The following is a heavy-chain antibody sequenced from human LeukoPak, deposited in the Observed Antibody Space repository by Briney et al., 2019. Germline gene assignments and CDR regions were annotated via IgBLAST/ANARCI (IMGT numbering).Heavy chain of an antibody. J-gene: IGHJ4*02. CDR2: ISGSGGGT. CDR1: GFTFSSYP. V-gene: IGHV3-23*01. Sequence: GGSLRLSCAASGFTFSSYPVSWVRQAPGKGLEWVSAISGSGGGTYYADSVKGRFTISKDNSKNTLYLQMNSLSTEDTAVYYCAKTTTGYSSGRYPGWPVDNWGQGTLVTVSS. CDR3: AKTTTGYSSGRYPGWPVDN. D-gene: IGHD6-19*01.